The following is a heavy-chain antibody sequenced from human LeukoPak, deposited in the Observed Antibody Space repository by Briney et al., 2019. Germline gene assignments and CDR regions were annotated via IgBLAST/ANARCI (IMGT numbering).Heavy chain of an antibody. CDR1: GGTFSSYA. Sequence: SVKVSCKASGGTFSSYAISWVRQAPGQGLEWMGGIIPVFGTANYAQKFQGRVTITADESTSTAYMELSSLRSEDTAVYYCAAVPRFRGPDAFDIWGQGTMVTVPS. CDR2: IIPVFGTA. V-gene: IGHV1-69*13. CDR3: AAVPRFRGPDAFDI. J-gene: IGHJ3*02. D-gene: IGHD1-1*01.